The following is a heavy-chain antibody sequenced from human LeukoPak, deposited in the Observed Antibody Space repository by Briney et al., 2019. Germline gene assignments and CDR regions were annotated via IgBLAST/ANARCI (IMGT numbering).Heavy chain of an antibody. CDR3: ATHEVVGAPRNHYFDY. D-gene: IGHD1-26*01. CDR1: GYTLTELS. CDR2: FDPEDGET. V-gene: IGHV1-24*01. J-gene: IGHJ4*02. Sequence: ASVKVSCXVSGYTLTELSMHWVRQAPGKGLAWMGGFDPEDGETIYAQKFQGRVTMTEDTSTDTAYMELSSLRSEDTAVYYCATHEVVGAPRNHYFDYWGQGTLVTVSS.